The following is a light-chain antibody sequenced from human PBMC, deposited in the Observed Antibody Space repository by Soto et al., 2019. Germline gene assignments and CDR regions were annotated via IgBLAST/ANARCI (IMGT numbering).Light chain of an antibody. V-gene: IGLV2-8*01. CDR1: NSDIGGYDY. J-gene: IGLJ2*01. CDR3: SSYAANNSFVI. CDR2: EVS. Sequence: QSALTQPPSASGSPGQSVTISCTGTNSDIGGYDYVSWYQQHPGKAPKLMIHEVSKRPSGVPDRFSGSKSGNTASLTVSGLQADDEADYYCSSYAANNSFVIFGGGTKLTVL.